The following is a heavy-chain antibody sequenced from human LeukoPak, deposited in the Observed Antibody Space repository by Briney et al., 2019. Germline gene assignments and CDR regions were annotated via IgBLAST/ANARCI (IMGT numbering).Heavy chain of an antibody. V-gene: IGHV3-33*01. Sequence: PGGSLRLSCAASGFTFSSYGMHWVRQAPGKGLEWVAVIWYDGSNKYYADSVKGRFTISRDNSKNTLYLQMNSLRAEDTAVYYCARDFTDTAMDRHFDYWGQGTLVTVSS. CDR2: IWYDGSNK. CDR1: GFTFSSYG. D-gene: IGHD5-18*01. CDR3: ARDFTDTAMDRHFDY. J-gene: IGHJ4*02.